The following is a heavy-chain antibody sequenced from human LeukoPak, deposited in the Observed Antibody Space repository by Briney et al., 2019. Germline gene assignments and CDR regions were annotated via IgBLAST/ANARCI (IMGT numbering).Heavy chain of an antibody. J-gene: IGHJ4*02. CDR3: ARDAPGNCSGGRCYSVA. CDR1: GYPFTVFG. V-gene: IGHV1-18*01. D-gene: IGHD2-15*01. CDR2: INTFNGDT. Sequence: ASVKVSCKATGYPFTVFGITWVRQAPGQGPEWMGWINTFNGDTNYAQKVQGRVTLTADTSTTTAYMELRRLRFDDTAVYYCARDAPGNCSGGRCYSVAWGQGTLVLVSS.